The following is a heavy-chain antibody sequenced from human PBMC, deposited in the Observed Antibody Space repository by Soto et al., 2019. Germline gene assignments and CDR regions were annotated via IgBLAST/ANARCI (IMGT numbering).Heavy chain of an antibody. V-gene: IGHV4-59*08. Sequence: SETLSLTCVVSGGSIRSYYWSWIRQPPGKGLEWIGYIYYSGSTNYNPSLKSRVTISVDTSKNQFSLKLSSVTAADTAVYYCARHISSGTYYADFWGQGSLVTVSS. D-gene: IGHD3-10*01. CDR3: ARHISSGTYYADF. CDR2: IYYSGST. CDR1: GGSIRSYY. J-gene: IGHJ4*02.